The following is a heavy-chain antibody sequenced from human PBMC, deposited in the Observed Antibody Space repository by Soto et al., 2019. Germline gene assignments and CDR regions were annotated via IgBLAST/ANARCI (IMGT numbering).Heavy chain of an antibody. V-gene: IGHV4-4*02. CDR2: VYHSGST. CDR3: ASDHEIEYFCTTDGGIGPRPLFDW. J-gene: IGHJ4*02. CDR1: GGSIASSHW. D-gene: IGHD6-13*01. Sequence: SETLSLTCAVSGGSIASSHWWSWVRQSPGKGLEWIGEVYHSGSTNYNPSLKSRVTISVDKSKNQFSLTLKYVTAADTALYYCASDHEIEYFCTTDGGIGPRPLFDWWGQGSLVTVSS.